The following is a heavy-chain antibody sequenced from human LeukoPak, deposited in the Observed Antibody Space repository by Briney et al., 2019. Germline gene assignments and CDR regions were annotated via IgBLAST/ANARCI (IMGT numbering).Heavy chain of an antibody. D-gene: IGHD2-15*01. V-gene: IGHV3-30*04. CDR3: ARDYCSGGSCYSLPGY. CDR1: GFTFSSYA. Sequence: GRSLRLSCAASGFTFSSYAMHWVRQAPGKGLEWVAVITYDGSNKYYADSVKGRFTISRDNSKNTLYLQMNSLRAEDTAVYYCARDYCSGGSCYSLPGYWGQGTLVTVSS. CDR2: ITYDGSNK. J-gene: IGHJ4*02.